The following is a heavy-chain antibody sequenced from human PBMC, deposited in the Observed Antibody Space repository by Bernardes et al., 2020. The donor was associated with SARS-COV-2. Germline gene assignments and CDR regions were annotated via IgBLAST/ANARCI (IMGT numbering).Heavy chain of an antibody. CDR3: AKDVVGPGFHYFDY. Sequence: GGSLIISCAASGFTFSSYAMSWVRQAPGKGLEWVSAISGSGGSTYYADSVKGRFTISRDNSKNTVFLQMNSLRADDTAIFYCAKDVVGPGFHYFDYWGQGTLVTVSS. CDR2: ISGSGGST. CDR1: GFTFSSYA. J-gene: IGHJ4*02. D-gene: IGHD1-26*01. V-gene: IGHV3-23*01.